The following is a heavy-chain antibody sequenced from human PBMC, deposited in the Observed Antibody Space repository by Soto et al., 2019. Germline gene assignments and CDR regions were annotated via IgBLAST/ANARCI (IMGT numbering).Heavy chain of an antibody. D-gene: IGHD3-10*01. CDR3: AKDNSYRSGY. J-gene: IGHJ4*02. Sequence: PGGSLRLSCAASGFTFSSYAMHWVRQAPGKGLEWVAVISYDGSNKYYADSVKGRFTISRDNSKNTLYLQMNSLRAEDTAVYYCAKDNSYRSGYWGQGTLVTVS. CDR2: ISYDGSNK. V-gene: IGHV3-30-3*01. CDR1: GFTFSSYA.